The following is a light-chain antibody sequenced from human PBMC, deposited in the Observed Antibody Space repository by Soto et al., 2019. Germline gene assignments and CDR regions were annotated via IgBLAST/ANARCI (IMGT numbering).Light chain of an antibody. V-gene: IGLV2-14*01. CDR2: DVS. Sequence: QAVLTQPASVCGSPGQSITISCNGTSSDVGGYNYVSWYQQHPGKAPKLMIYDVSNRPSGVSNRFSGSKSGNTASLTISGLQAEDEADYYCSSYTSSSTLNYVFGTGTKVTVL. CDR3: SSYTSSSTLNYV. CDR1: SSDVGGYNY. J-gene: IGLJ1*01.